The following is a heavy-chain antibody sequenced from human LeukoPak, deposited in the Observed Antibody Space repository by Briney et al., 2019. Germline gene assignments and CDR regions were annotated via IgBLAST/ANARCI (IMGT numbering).Heavy chain of an antibody. CDR2: IYYSGST. Sequence: SQTLSLTCTVSGGSISSGGYYWSWIRQHPGKGLEWIGYIYYSGSTYYNPSLKSRVTISVDTSKNQFSLKLSSVTAADTAVYYCARAPRGEAPYYFDYWGQGTLVTVPS. V-gene: IGHV4-31*03. CDR1: GGSISSGGYY. D-gene: IGHD3-16*01. J-gene: IGHJ4*02. CDR3: ARAPRGEAPYYFDY.